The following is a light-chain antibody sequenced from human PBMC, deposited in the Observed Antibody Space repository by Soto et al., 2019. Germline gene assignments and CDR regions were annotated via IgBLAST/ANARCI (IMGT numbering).Light chain of an antibody. J-gene: IGKJ1*01. CDR1: QPVTNY. Sequence: DIQMTQSPSSLSASVGDRITITCRASQPVTNYLSWYQQKPGKAPTLFIYAASRLQSGVPSRFSGGGSGTDFTLTISTLLPEDFATYYCQQSYIAPWTIGQGTKVDIK. CDR2: AAS. CDR3: QQSYIAPWT. V-gene: IGKV1-39*01.